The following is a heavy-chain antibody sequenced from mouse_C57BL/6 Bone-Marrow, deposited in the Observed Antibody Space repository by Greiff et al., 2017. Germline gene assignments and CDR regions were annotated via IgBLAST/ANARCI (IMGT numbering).Heavy chain of an antibody. CDR3: ARYYGGSDDY. CDR1: GYTFTSYG. J-gene: IGHJ2*01. V-gene: IGHV1-81*01. D-gene: IGHD1-1*01. CDR2: IYPRSGNT. Sequence: QVQLQQSGAELARPGASVKLSCKASGYTFTSYGISWVKQRTGQGLEWIGEIYPRSGNTYYNEKFKGKATLTADKSSSTSYMELSRLTSEDSAVYFCARYYGGSDDYWGQGTTLTVSS.